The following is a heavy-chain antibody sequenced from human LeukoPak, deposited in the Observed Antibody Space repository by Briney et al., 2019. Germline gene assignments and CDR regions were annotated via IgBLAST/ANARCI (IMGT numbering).Heavy chain of an antibody. Sequence: GGSLRLSCAASGFTFSSYAMSWVRQAPGKGLEWVSAISGSGGSTYYADSVKGRFTISRDNSKNTLYLQMNSLRAEDTAVYYCAKIETEGIQKYCSSTSCYTGYFDYWGQGTLVTVSS. V-gene: IGHV3-23*01. CDR1: GFTFSSYA. D-gene: IGHD2-2*01. J-gene: IGHJ4*02. CDR3: AKIETEGIQKYCSSTSCYTGYFDY. CDR2: ISGSGGST.